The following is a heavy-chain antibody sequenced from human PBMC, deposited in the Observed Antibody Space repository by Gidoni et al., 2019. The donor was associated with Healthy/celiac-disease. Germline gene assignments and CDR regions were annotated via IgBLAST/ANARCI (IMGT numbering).Heavy chain of an antibody. CDR2: INHSGST. J-gene: IGHJ6*02. CDR3: ARGEVVVVAASGAYYYYGMDV. D-gene: IGHD2-15*01. Sequence: QVQLQQWGAGLLKPSETLSLTCDVYGGSFSGYYWSWIRQPPGKGLEWIGEINHSGSTNYNPSLKSRVTISVDTSKNQFSLRLNSVTAADTAVYYCARGEVVVVAASGAYYYYGMDVWGQGTTVTVSS. CDR1: GGSFSGYY. V-gene: IGHV4-34*01.